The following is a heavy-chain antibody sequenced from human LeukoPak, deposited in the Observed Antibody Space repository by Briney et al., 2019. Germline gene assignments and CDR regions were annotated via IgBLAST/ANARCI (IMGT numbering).Heavy chain of an antibody. CDR1: GFTFSSYG. CDR2: IWYDGSNK. J-gene: IGHJ2*01. D-gene: IGHD3-22*01. Sequence: SGGSLRLSCAASGFTFSSYGMHWVRQAPGKGLEWVAVIWYDGSNKYYADSVKGRFTISRDNSENTLYLQMNSLRAEDTAVYYCASDHDPYYYDSSGYPLYWYFDLWGRGTLVTVSS. CDR3: ASDHDPYYYDSSGYPLYWYFDL. V-gene: IGHV3-33*01.